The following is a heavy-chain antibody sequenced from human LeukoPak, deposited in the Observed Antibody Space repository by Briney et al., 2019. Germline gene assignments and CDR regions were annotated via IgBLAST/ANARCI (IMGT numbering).Heavy chain of an antibody. CDR3: ARATAGYDILTGYYPNWFDP. J-gene: IGHJ5*02. CDR1: GGSISSYY. CDR2: IYYSGST. V-gene: IGHV4-59*01. Sequence: SETLSLTCTVSGGSISSYYWSWIRQPPGKGLEWIGYIYYSGSTNNNPSLKSRVTISVDTSKNQFSLKLSSVTAADTAVYYCARATAGYDILTGYYPNWFDPWGQGTLVTVSS. D-gene: IGHD3-9*01.